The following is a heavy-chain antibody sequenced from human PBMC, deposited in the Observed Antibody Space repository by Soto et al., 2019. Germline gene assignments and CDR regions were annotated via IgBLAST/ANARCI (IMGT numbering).Heavy chain of an antibody. CDR1: GGSISSGGYY. CDR2: IYYSGRT. Sequence: SETLSLTCTVSGGSISSGGYYWSWIRQHPGKGREGIGYIYYSGRTYYNPSLKSRVTISVDTSKNQFSLKLSSVTAADTAVYYCARAGVGGSPDYWGQGTLVTVSS. D-gene: IGHD3-3*01. CDR3: ARAGVGGSPDY. V-gene: IGHV4-31*03. J-gene: IGHJ4*02.